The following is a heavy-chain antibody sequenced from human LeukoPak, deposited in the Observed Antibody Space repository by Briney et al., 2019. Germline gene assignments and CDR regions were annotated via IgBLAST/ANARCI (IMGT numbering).Heavy chain of an antibody. Sequence: ASVKVSCKASGYTFTGYYMHWVRQAPGQGLEWMGWINPNSGGTNYAQKFQGRVTMTGDTSISTAYMELSRLRSDDTAVYYCARVYDILTGYYTDFDYWGQGTLVTVSS. CDR3: ARVYDILTGYYTDFDY. J-gene: IGHJ4*02. D-gene: IGHD3-9*01. CDR2: INPNSGGT. CDR1: GYTFTGYY. V-gene: IGHV1-2*02.